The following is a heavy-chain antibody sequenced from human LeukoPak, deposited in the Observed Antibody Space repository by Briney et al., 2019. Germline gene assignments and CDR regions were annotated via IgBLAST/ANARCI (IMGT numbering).Heavy chain of an antibody. J-gene: IGHJ6*03. D-gene: IGHD3-10*01. CDR3: ASSAPYYYYMDV. CDR1: GFTFSDYY. CDR2: ISSSGSTI. V-gene: IGHV3-11*04. Sequence: GGSLRLSCAASGFTFSDYYMSWIRQAPGKGLEWVSYISSSGSTIYYADSVKGRFTISRDNAKNSLYLQMNSLRAEDTAVYYCASSAPYYYYMDVWGKGTTVTISS.